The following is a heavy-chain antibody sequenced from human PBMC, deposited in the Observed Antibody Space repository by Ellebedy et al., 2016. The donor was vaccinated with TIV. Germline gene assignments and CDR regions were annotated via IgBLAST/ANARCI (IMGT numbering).Heavy chain of an antibody. D-gene: IGHD6-6*01. V-gene: IGHV4-34*01. CDR3: ARSSRGFKYSPGGDY. CDR1: GGSFSGYY. Sequence: MPSETLSLTCAVYGGSFSGYYWSWIRQPPGKGLEWIGEINHSGSTNYNPSLKSRVTISVDTSKNQFSLKLSSVTAADTAVYYCARSSRGFKYSPGGDYWGQGTLVTVSS. J-gene: IGHJ4*02. CDR2: INHSGST.